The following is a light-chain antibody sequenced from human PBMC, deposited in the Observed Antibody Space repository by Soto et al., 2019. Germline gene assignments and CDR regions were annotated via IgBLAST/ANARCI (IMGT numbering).Light chain of an antibody. V-gene: IGKV1-33*01. CDR1: QDINNY. CDR2: DSS. J-gene: IGKJ5*01. CDR3: QQFDNLPFT. Sequence: DIQMTQSPSSLSASVGDRVTIICQASQDINNYLNWYQQKPGKAPKLLIYDSSNLEIGVPSRFSGSGYGTHFSFTISSLHPEDIATYYCQQFDNLPFTFGQGTRLEIK.